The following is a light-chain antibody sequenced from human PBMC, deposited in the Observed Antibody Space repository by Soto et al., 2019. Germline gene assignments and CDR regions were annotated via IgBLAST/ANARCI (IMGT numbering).Light chain of an antibody. CDR3: QQYCRSPLT. Sequence: EIVLTQSPGTLSLSPGERATLSCRASQSVSSSYLAWYQQKPGQAPRLLIYGASSMATGIPDRFSGSGSGTDFSLTIRRLESEEFAVYYCQQYCRSPLTFGVGTQVEIK. V-gene: IGKV3-20*01. J-gene: IGKJ4*01. CDR1: QSVSSSY. CDR2: GAS.